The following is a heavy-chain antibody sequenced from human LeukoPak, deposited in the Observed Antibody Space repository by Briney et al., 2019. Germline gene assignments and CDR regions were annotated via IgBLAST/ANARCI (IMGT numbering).Heavy chain of an antibody. Sequence: PSETLSLTCTVSGGSISSGSYYWSWIRQPAGKGLEWIGRIYTSGSTNYNPSLKSRVTISVDTSKNQFSLKLSSVTAADTAVYYCARSNMNYGRDWFDPWGQGTLVTVSS. CDR3: ARSNMNYGRDWFDP. J-gene: IGHJ5*02. CDR1: GGSISSGSYY. CDR2: IYTSGST. V-gene: IGHV4-61*02. D-gene: IGHD1-7*01.